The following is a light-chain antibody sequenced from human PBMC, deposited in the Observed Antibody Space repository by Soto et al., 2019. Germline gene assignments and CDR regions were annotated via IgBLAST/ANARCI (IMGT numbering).Light chain of an antibody. CDR1: QSISSW. V-gene: IGKV1-12*01. CDR2: DAS. CDR3: QQANGFPIT. J-gene: IGKJ5*01. Sequence: EIQMSQSPSTLSASVGDRVTITCRASQSISSWLAWYQQKPGKAPKLLIYDASSLQSGVPSRFSGSGSGTDFTLTISSLQPEDFATYYCQQANGFPITFGQGTRLEIK.